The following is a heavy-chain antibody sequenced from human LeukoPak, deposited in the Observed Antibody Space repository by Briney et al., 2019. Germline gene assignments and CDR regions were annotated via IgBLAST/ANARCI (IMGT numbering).Heavy chain of an antibody. J-gene: IGHJ4*02. CDR1: GFTFRSYW. D-gene: IGHD2-15*01. V-gene: IGHV3-74*01. CDR3: ARDQLYCSGGICYLDY. Sequence: GGSLRLSCAASGFTFRSYWMHWVRQAPGKGLVWVSRIKSDGSSITYAESVKGRFTISRDNAKNTLYLQMDSLRAEDTAVYYCARDQLYCSGGICYLDYWGRGTLVTVSS. CDR2: IKSDGSSI.